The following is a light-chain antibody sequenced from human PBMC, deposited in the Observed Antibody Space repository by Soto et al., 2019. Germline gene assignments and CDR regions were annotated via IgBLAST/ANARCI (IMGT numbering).Light chain of an antibody. CDR3: QQYESYSVT. J-gene: IGKJ5*01. CDR2: KAS. Sequence: DIQMTQSPSPLSASVGDRVTITCRASQSISSWLAWYQKKPGKAPNLLIYKASRLESGVPSRFSGSGSGTEFTLTISSLQPHDFATYYCQQYESYSVTFGQGTRLEIK. CDR1: QSISSW. V-gene: IGKV1-5*03.